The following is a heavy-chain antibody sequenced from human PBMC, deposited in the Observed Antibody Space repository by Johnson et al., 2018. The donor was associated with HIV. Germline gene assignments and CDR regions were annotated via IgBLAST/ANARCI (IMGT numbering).Heavy chain of an antibody. J-gene: IGHJ3*02. CDR2: VNWNGEST. Sequence: VQLVESGGGVVRPGGSLRLSCAASGFTFDDYGMSWVRQAPGKGLEWVSGVNWNGESTGYANSVKGRFTISRDNSKNTLYLQINSLRAEDTAVYYCAKELAIAVRPGGAFDIWGQGTVVTVSS. CDR3: AKELAIAVRPGGAFDI. CDR1: GFTFDDYG. V-gene: IGHV3-20*04. D-gene: IGHD6-6*01.